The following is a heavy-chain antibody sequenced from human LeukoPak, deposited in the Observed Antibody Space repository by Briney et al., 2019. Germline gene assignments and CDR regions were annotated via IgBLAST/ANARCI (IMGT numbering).Heavy chain of an antibody. D-gene: IGHD6-13*01. CDR1: GGSFSGYY. CDR2: INHSGST. J-gene: IGHJ4*02. Sequence: SETLSLTCAVSGGSFSGYYWCWIRQRPGQGLDWIGEINHSGSTNYNPSLTSRVTISVDTSTNQFSLKLSSVTAADTAVYYCARGSTLAAAGTIDYWGQGTLVTVSS. V-gene: IGHV4-34*01. CDR3: ARGSTLAAAGTIDY.